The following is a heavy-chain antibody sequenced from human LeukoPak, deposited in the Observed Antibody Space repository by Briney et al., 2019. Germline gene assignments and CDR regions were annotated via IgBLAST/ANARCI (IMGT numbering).Heavy chain of an antibody. V-gene: IGHV4-31*03. CDR2: ISYGGST. CDR3: ARDVGGYYYGNLEY. Sequence: PSETLSLTCTVSGGSIRSGNHYWNWIRQHPGKGPEWIGYISYGGSTFYNPSLKSRAAISVDTSKTQFSLKLTSVTAADTAVYYCARDVGGYYYGNLEYWGQGILVTVSS. J-gene: IGHJ4*02. D-gene: IGHD3-22*01. CDR1: GGSIRSGNHY.